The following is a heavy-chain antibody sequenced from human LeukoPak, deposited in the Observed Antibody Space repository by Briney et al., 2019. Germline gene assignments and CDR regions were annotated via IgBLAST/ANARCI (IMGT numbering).Heavy chain of an antibody. CDR1: GFTFSSYN. CDR3: ARDKYSYGPFFDY. CDR2: TSYDGGNK. J-gene: IGHJ4*02. V-gene: IGHV3-30*03. Sequence: GGSLRLSCAASGFTFSSYNMHWVRQAPGKGLEWVAVTSYDGGNKYYTDSVKGRFTISRDNSKNTLYLQMNSLRAEDTAVYYCARDKYSYGPFFDYWGQGTLVTVSS. D-gene: IGHD5-18*01.